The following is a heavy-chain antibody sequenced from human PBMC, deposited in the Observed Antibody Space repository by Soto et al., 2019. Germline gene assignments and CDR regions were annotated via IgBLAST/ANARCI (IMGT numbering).Heavy chain of an antibody. Sequence: EGQLEQSGGGLVRSGGSLRLSCVASGFSFSNAWMTWVRQAPGKGLEWVGRVKSRPDGGTTDYASPVRGRFTITRDDSKSTVYLQMHSLKGEDTAVYYCTTVFLLPRGLGSSVFWGQGALVTFSS. J-gene: IGHJ4*02. CDR2: VKSRPDGGTT. CDR3: TTVFLLPRGLGSSVF. D-gene: IGHD6-25*01. V-gene: IGHV3-15*01. CDR1: GFSFSNAW.